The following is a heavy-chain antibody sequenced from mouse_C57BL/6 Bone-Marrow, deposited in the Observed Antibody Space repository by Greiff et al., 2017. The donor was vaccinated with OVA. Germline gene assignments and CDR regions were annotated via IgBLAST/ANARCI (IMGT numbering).Heavy chain of an antibody. J-gene: IGHJ1*03. Sequence: VQLQQSGAELVKPGASVKMSCKASGYTFTSYWITWVKQRPGQGLEWIGDIYPGSGSTNYNEKFKSKATLTVDTSSSTAYMQLSSLTSADSAVYYCARGGWTHWYFDVWGTGTTVTVSS. CDR3: ARGGWTHWYFDV. CDR1: GYTFTSYW. V-gene: IGHV1-55*01. CDR2: IYPGSGST. D-gene: IGHD1-1*02.